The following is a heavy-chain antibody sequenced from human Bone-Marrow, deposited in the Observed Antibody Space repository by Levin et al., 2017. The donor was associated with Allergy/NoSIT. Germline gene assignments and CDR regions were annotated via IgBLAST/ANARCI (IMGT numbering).Heavy chain of an antibody. J-gene: IGHJ5*02. CDR1: GFTLSDSY. CDR3: GREECTSASCFLAHA. V-gene: IGHV3-11*01. D-gene: IGHD2-2*01. CDR2: ISPSGNNV. Sequence: GGSLRLSCAASGFTLSDSYMVWIRQAPGKGLEWISYISPSGNNVYYTDSVEGRFTISRDNAKNSLFLQMNALRAKDTAVYYCGREECTSASCFLAHAWGQGTLVTVSS.